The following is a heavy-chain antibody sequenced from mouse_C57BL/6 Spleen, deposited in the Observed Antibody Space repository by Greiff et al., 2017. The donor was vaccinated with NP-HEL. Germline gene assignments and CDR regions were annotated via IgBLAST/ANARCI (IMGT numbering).Heavy chain of an antibody. D-gene: IGHD1-1*01. J-gene: IGHJ2*01. V-gene: IGHV1-81*01. Sequence: VQLQESGAELARPGASVQLSCTASGYTFTSYGISWVQQRTGPGLEWIGEICPRSGNTYYNEKFKGKATLTADKSSSTAYMELRSLTSEDSAVYFCARGITTVVDLDYWGQGTTLTVSS. CDR1: GYTFTSYG. CDR3: ARGITTVVDLDY. CDR2: ICPRSGNT.